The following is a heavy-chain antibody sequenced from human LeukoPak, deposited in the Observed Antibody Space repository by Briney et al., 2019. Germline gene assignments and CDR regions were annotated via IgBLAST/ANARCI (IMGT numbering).Heavy chain of an antibody. Sequence: GVLRLSCTASGFTFGYHAMSWVRQAPGKGLEWVGFIRSKAYGGTTEYAASVKGRFTISRDDSKSIAYLQMNSLETEDTAVYYCTREKYSGSYYGYWGQGTLVTVSS. D-gene: IGHD1-26*01. J-gene: IGHJ4*02. CDR2: IRSKAYGGTT. CDR3: TREKYSGSYYGY. CDR1: GFTFGYHA. V-gene: IGHV3-49*04.